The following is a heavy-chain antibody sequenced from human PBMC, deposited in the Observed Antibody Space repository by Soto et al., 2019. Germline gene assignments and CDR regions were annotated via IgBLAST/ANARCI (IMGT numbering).Heavy chain of an antibody. CDR3: ASSPGYCTNGVCSDYYYYYGMDV. CDR1: GYTFTSYG. J-gene: IGHJ6*02. V-gene: IGHV1-18*01. Sequence: GASVKVSCKASGYTFTSYGISWVRQAPGQGLEWMGWISAYNGNTNYAQKLQGRVTMTTDTSTSTAYMELRSLRSDDTAVYYCASSPGYCTNGVCSDYYYYYGMDVWGQGTTVTVSS. CDR2: ISAYNGNT. D-gene: IGHD2-8*01.